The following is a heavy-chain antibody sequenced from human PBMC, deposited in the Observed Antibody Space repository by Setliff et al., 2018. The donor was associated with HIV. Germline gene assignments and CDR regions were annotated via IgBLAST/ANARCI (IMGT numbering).Heavy chain of an antibody. CDR1: GYSISSGYY. J-gene: IGHJ3*02. CDR3: AGQSPQVRYLDWLNAFDI. Sequence: PSETLSLTCAVSGYSISSGYYWGWIRQPPGKGLEWIGSMYHSGSTYHNPSLKSRVTISVDTSKNQFSLKLSYVTAADTAFYYCAGQSPQVRYLDWLNAFDIWGQGTMGTVSS. D-gene: IGHD3-9*01. V-gene: IGHV4-38-2*01. CDR2: MYHSGST.